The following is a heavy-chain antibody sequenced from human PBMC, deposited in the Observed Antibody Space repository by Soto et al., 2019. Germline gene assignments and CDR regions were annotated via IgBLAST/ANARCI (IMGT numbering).Heavy chain of an antibody. J-gene: IGHJ4*02. Sequence: QVQLVESGGGVVQPGRSLRLSCAASRFTFSSYGMHWVRQAPGKGLEWVAVIWYDGSNKYYADSVKGRFTISRDNSKNTLYLQMNSLRAEDTAVYYCARASTYYYDSSGYLGIDYWGQGTLVTVSS. CDR2: IWYDGSNK. V-gene: IGHV3-33*01. CDR3: ARASTYYYDSSGYLGIDY. D-gene: IGHD3-22*01. CDR1: RFTFSSYG.